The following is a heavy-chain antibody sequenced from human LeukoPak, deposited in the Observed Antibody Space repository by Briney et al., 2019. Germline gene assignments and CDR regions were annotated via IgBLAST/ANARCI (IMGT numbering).Heavy chain of an antibody. CDR1: GGSFSGYY. J-gene: IGHJ3*02. Sequence: SETLSLTCAVYGGSFSGYYWSWIRQPPGKGLEWIGEINHSGSTNYNPSLKSRVTISVDTSKNQFSLKLSSVTAADTAVYYCARALVEAGTSAFDIWGQGTMVTVSS. V-gene: IGHV4-34*01. CDR3: ARALVEAGTSAFDI. D-gene: IGHD6-19*01. CDR2: INHSGST.